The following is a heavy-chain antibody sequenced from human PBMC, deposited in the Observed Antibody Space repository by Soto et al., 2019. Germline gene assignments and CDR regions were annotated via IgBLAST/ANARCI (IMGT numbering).Heavy chain of an antibody. D-gene: IGHD1-20*01. CDR3: ARDLTGTTLGP. J-gene: IGHJ5*02. CDR2: IWYDGSNK. Sequence: GGSLRLSCAASGFTFSSYGMRWVRQAPGKGLEWVAVIWYDGSNKYYADSVKGRFTISRDNSKNTLYLQMNSLRAEDTAVYYCARDLTGTTLGPWGQGTLVTVSS. CDR1: GFTFSSYG. V-gene: IGHV3-33*01.